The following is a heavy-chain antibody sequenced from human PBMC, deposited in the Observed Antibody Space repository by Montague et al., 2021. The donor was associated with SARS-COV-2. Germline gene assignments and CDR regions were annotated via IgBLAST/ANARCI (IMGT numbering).Heavy chain of an antibody. CDR3: AKDPGGITIFFP. J-gene: IGHJ5*02. V-gene: IGHV3-23*01. CDR2: ISGSGDST. CDR1: GFTFSTYA. D-gene: IGHD3-9*01. Sequence: SLRRSCAASGFTFSTYAMSWVRQALGKGLEWVSAISGSGDSTYYADSVKGRFTISRDNSKNALFLQMNSLRAEDTAVYYCAKDPGGITIFFPWGQGTLVTVSS.